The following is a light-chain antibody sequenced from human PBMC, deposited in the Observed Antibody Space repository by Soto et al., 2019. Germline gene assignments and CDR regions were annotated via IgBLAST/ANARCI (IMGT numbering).Light chain of an antibody. V-gene: IGKV3-20*01. CDR3: QRFSSYPLT. J-gene: IGKJ4*01. CDR1: QSVTSTH. CDR2: GAS. Sequence: EIVLTQSPGTLSLSPGERATLSCRASQSVTSTHLTWYQQKPGQAPRLLIYGASSRATGVPDRFSGSGSGTDFTLTISRLEPEDFAVYYCQRFSSYPLTFGGGTKVDIK.